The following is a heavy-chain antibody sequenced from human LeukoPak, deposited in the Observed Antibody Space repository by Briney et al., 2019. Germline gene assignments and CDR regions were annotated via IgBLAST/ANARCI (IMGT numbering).Heavy chain of an antibody. J-gene: IGHJ3*02. D-gene: IGHD3-16*01. V-gene: IGHV3-11*04. CDR1: GGSISSSSYY. CDR2: ISSSGSTI. CDR3: ARALGPRYAFDI. Sequence: LSLTCTVSGGSISSSSYYWGWIRQAPGKGLEWVSYISSSGSTIYYADSVKGRFTISRDNAKNSLYLQMNSLRAEDTAVYYCARALGPRYAFDIWGQGTMVTVSS.